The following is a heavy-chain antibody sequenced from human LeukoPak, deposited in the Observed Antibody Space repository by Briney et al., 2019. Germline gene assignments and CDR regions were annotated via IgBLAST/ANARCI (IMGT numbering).Heavy chain of an antibody. CDR3: ARDRTYSSSCGY. V-gene: IGHV1-18*01. D-gene: IGHD6-13*01. J-gene: IGHJ4*02. CDR2: ISAYNGNT. CDR1: GYTFTSYG. Sequence: ASVKVSCKGSGYTFTSYGISWVRQAPGQGLEWMGWISAYNGNTNYAQKLLGRVTMTTDTSTSTAYMELRSLRSDDTAVYYCARDRTYSSSCGYWGQGTLVTVSS.